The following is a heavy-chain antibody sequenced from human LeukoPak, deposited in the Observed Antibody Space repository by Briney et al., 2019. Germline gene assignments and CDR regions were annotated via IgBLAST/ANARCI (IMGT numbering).Heavy chain of an antibody. Sequence: SETLSLTCTVSGGSISSSSYYWGWIRQPPGKGLEWIGSIYYSGSTYYNPSLMSRVTISVDTSKNQFSLKLSSVTAADTAVYYCATQPPGWELLFDYWGQGTLVTVSS. D-gene: IGHD1-26*01. V-gene: IGHV4-39*01. CDR2: IYYSGST. CDR1: GGSISSSSYY. CDR3: ATQPPGWELLFDY. J-gene: IGHJ4*02.